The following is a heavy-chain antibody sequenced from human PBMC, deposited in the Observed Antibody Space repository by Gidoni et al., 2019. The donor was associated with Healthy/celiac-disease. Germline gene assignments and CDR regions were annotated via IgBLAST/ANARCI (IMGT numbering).Heavy chain of an antibody. V-gene: IGHV3-30-3*01. Sequence: QVQLVESGGGVVQPGRSLRLSCAASGFTFSSYAMHWVRQAPGKGLEWVAVISYDGSNKYYADSVKGRFTISRDNSKNTLYLQMNSLRAEDTAVYYCAREDPIAVAGHFDYWGQGTLVTVSS. J-gene: IGHJ4*02. CDR2: ISYDGSNK. CDR3: AREDPIAVAGHFDY. CDR1: GFTFSSYA. D-gene: IGHD6-19*01.